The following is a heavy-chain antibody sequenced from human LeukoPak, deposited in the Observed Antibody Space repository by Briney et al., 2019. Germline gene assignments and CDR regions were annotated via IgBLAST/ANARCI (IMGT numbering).Heavy chain of an antibody. J-gene: IGHJ4*02. CDR3: AREPPLNSGYDQTFDY. D-gene: IGHD5-12*01. CDR2: ISAYNGNT. V-gene: IGHV1-18*01. Sequence: ASVKVSCKASGYTFTSYGISWVRQAPGQGLEWMGWISAYNGNTNYAQKLQGRVTMTTDTSTSTAYMELRSLRSDDTAVYYCAREPPLNSGYDQTFDYWGQGTLVTVP. CDR1: GYTFTSYG.